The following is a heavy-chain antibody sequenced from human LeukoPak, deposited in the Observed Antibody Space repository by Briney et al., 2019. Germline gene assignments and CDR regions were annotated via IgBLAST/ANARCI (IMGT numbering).Heavy chain of an antibody. Sequence: SETLSLTCTVSGGSISSSSYYWGWIRQPPGKGLEWIGSIYYSGSTNYNPSLKSRVTISVDTSKNQFSLKLSSVTAADTAVYYCARWNTAMVGFDYWGQGTLVTVSS. V-gene: IGHV4-39*07. CDR2: IYYSGST. D-gene: IGHD5-18*01. CDR3: ARWNTAMVGFDY. CDR1: GGSISSSSYY. J-gene: IGHJ4*02.